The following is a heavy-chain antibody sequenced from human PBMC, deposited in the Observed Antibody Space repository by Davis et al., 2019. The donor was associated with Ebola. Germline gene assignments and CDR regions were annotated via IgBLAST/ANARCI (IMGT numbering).Heavy chain of an antibody. V-gene: IGHV4-34*01. CDR2: INHSGST. D-gene: IGHD3-22*01. CDR1: GGSFSGYF. Sequence: MPSETLSLTCAVYGGSFSGYFWTWIRQSPGKGLEWIGEINHSGSTNYNPSVKSRVTISVDTSKNQFSLKLSSVTAADTAVYYCARRSSGYYHGRFDPWGQGTLVTVSS. CDR3: ARRSSGYYHGRFDP. J-gene: IGHJ5*02.